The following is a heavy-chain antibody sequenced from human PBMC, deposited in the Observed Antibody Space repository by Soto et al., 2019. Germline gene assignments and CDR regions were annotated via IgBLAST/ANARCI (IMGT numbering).Heavy chain of an antibody. Sequence: PSETLSLTCSVSGGSITSYYWSWIRQPPGKGLEWIGYIYYSGSTIYSPSLKSRVTISVDTSKNQFSLKLSSVTAADTAVYYCARRFRITGTTDWFDPWGQGTLVTVSS. D-gene: IGHD1-7*01. CDR1: GGSITSYY. CDR3: ARRFRITGTTDWFDP. V-gene: IGHV4-59*08. J-gene: IGHJ5*02. CDR2: IYYSGST.